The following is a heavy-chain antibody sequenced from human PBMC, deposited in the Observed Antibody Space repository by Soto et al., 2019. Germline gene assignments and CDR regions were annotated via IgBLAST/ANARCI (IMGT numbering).Heavy chain of an antibody. J-gene: IGHJ4*02. Sequence: QVQLVESGGGVVQPGRSRRLSCEASGFTFSSYGMHWARQAPGKGLEWLAVISYDGVYKYFADSVKGRFTVSRDNSKNPLYLQMNSLRAEDTAVYFCAKEMSVVGATAFDYWGQGTLVTVSS. CDR1: GFTFSSYG. D-gene: IGHD1-26*01. CDR2: ISYDGVYK. V-gene: IGHV3-30*18. CDR3: AKEMSVVGATAFDY.